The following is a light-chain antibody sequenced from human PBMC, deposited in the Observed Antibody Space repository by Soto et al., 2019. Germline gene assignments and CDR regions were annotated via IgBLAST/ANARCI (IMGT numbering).Light chain of an antibody. CDR3: QSYDSSLSGYV. CDR1: SSNIGAGYD. J-gene: IGLJ1*01. Sequence: QSVLTQPPSVSGAPGQRVTISCTGSSSNIGAGYDVHWYQQLPGTAPKLLIYGNSNRPSGVPDRFSGSKSGTSVSLAITGLQAEDEADYYWQSYDSSLSGYVFGTGTKVTVL. CDR2: GNS. V-gene: IGLV1-40*01.